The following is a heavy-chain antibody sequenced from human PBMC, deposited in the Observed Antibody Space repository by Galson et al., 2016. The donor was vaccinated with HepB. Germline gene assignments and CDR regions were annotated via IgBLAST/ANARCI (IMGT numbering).Heavy chain of an antibody. CDR3: AKDPWLWLGGVDV. Sequence: SLRLSCAASGFTFNSYRMHWVRQAPGKGLEWVAVILYDGSNKFYADSVKGRFTISRDNSRTTLYLQINSLRAEDTAVYYCAKDPWLWLGGVDVWGKGTTVTVSS. D-gene: IGHD3-10*01. CDR2: ILYDGSNK. CDR1: GFTFNSYR. V-gene: IGHV3-30*18. J-gene: IGHJ6*04.